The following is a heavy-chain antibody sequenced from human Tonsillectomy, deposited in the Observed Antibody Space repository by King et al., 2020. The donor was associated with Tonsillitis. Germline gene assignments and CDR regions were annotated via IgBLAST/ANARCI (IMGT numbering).Heavy chain of an antibody. J-gene: IGHJ4*02. D-gene: IGHD2-8*01. Sequence: VQLQESGPGLVKPSETLSLTCTGSGDSISGYYWTWIRQPAGKGLEWIGRVFFNENTDYNPSHNSRFTMSVDTSTHQFSLKLTSVTAADTAVYYCARDRHQGSTKFDYWGPGILVTVSS. V-gene: IGHV4-4*07. CDR1: GDSISGYY. CDR2: VFFNENT. CDR3: ARDRHQGSTKFDY.